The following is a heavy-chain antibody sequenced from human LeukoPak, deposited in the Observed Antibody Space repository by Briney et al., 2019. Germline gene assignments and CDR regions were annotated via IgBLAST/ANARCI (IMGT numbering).Heavy chain of an antibody. D-gene: IGHD6-6*01. CDR1: GGSISSYY. Sequence: SETLSLTCTVSGGSISSYYWSWIRQPAGKGLEWIGRIYTSGSTNYNPSLKSRVTMSVDTSKNQFSLKLSSVTAADTAVYYCARVRSSSPYYYYYYMDVWGKGTTVTVSS. V-gene: IGHV4-4*07. CDR3: ARVRSSSPYYYYYYMDV. CDR2: IYTSGST. J-gene: IGHJ6*03.